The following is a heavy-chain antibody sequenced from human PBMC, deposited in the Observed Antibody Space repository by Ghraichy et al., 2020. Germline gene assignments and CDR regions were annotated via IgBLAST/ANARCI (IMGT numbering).Heavy chain of an antibody. CDR3: ARDPGDYYFYGMDV. V-gene: IGHV4-39*07. CDR1: GGSISSRTYC. Sequence: SQTLSLTRTVSGGSISSRTYCWGWIRQPPGKGLEWIGNIYYTGTTYHNPSLKSRVTISIDTSKNQFSLKLSSVTAADTAVYYCARDPGDYYFYGMDVWGQGTTVTVS. J-gene: IGHJ6*02. CDR2: IYYTGTT. D-gene: IGHD1-1*01.